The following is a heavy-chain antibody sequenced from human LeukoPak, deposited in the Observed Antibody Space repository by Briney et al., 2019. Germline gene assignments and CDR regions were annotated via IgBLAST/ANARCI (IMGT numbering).Heavy chain of an antibody. CDR1: GGSISSGSYY. J-gene: IGHJ3*02. CDR3: ARDFNGLDI. V-gene: IGHV4-39*07. Sequence: PSETLSLTCTVSGGSISSGSYYWGWIRQPPGKGLEWIGSIYYSGRIYYNPSLKSRVTISIDTSKNQFSLKLSSVTAADAAVYYCARDFNGLDIWGQGTVVTVSS. CDR2: IYYSGRI.